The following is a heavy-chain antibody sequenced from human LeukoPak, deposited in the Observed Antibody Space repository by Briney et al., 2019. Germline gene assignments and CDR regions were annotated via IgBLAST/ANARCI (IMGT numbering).Heavy chain of an antibody. J-gene: IGHJ1*01. CDR3: ARGWGYDGSIAGFQH. CDR1: GGSISSYY. V-gene: IGHV4-59*01. CDR2: IYYSGST. D-gene: IGHD3-22*01. Sequence: SETLSLTCTVSGGSISSYYWSWIRQPPGKGLEWIGYIYYSGSTNYNPSLKSRVTISVDTSKNQFSLKLSSVTAADTAVYYCARGWGYDGSIAGFQHWGQGTLVTVSS.